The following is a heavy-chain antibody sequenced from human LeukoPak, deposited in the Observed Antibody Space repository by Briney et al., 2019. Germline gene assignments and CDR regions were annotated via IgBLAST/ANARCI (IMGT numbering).Heavy chain of an antibody. CDR1: GDSVSSNSAA. J-gene: IGHJ4*02. CDR2: TYYRSKWSN. Sequence: SQTLSLTRAIYGDSVSSNSAAWNWIRQSPSRGLEWLGRTYYRSKWSNNYAISVKRRISINPDTSKNQFSLQLNSVTPEDTAIYYCARIVGGAPDYWGQGTLVTVSS. D-gene: IGHD1-26*01. V-gene: IGHV6-1*01. CDR3: ARIVGGAPDY.